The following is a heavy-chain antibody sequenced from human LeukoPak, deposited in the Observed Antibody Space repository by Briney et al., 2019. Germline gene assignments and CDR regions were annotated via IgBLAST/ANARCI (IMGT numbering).Heavy chain of an antibody. Sequence: PSETLSLTCTVSGGSISSSSYYWGWISQPPGKGLEWIRSIYYSGSTYYNPSLKSRVTISVDTSKNQFSLKLSSVTAADTAVYYCASYVLRYFVWLPFDYWGQGTLVTVSS. V-gene: IGHV4-39*01. CDR1: GGSISSSSYY. D-gene: IGHD3-9*01. CDR2: IYYSGST. J-gene: IGHJ4*02. CDR3: ASYVLRYFVWLPFDY.